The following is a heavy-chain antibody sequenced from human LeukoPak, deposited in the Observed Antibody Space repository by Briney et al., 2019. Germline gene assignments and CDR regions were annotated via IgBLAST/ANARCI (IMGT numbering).Heavy chain of an antibody. CDR3: ARGVDYYENSGTIDY. CDR1: GFTFSDYG. J-gene: IGHJ4*02. V-gene: IGHV3-33*01. Sequence: AGGSLRLSCTASGFTFSDYGTHWVRQPPGKGLEWVAIIWYDGSNKTYEDSVKGRFTISRDNSKNTLYLQMNSLRAEDTAVYYCARGVDYYENSGTIDYWGQGTLVTVSS. CDR2: IWYDGSNK. D-gene: IGHD3-22*01.